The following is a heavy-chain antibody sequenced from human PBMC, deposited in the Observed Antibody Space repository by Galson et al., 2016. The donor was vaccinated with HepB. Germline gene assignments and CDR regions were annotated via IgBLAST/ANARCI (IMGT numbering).Heavy chain of an antibody. J-gene: IGHJ6*04. Sequence: SLRLSCAASGFAFGSHWMHWVRQVPGKGLVWVSRINSDGTISNYADSVKGRFTISRDNAKDSLYLHMKSLRAGDTAVYYCVRGSYSSDWYRTSAYDFGMDVWGKGTPVTVSS. V-gene: IGHV3-74*01. CDR3: VRGSYSSDWYRTSAYDFGMDV. D-gene: IGHD6-19*01. CDR2: INSDGTIS. CDR1: GFAFGSHW.